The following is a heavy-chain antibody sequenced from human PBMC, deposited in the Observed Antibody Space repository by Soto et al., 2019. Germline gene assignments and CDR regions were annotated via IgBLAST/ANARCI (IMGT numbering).Heavy chain of an antibody. CDR3: TTEGYDFWSGPHYYYYGMDV. D-gene: IGHD3-3*01. V-gene: IGHV3-15*01. J-gene: IGHJ6*02. Sequence: LRLSCAASGFTFSNAWMSWVRQAPGKGLEWVGRIKSKTDGGTTDYAAPVKGRFTISRDDSKSTLYLQMNSLKTEDTAVYYCTTEGYDFWSGPHYYYYGMDVWGQGTTVTVSS. CDR1: GFTFSNAW. CDR2: IKSKTDGGTT.